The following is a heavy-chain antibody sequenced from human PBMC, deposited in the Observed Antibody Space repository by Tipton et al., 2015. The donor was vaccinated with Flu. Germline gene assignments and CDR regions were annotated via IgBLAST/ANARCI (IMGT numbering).Heavy chain of an antibody. V-gene: IGHV4-39*01. CDR1: SGSIRSTNYF. J-gene: IGHJ4*02. D-gene: IGHD3-10*02. CDR3: ARLSYYDVDLKNFYFDY. Sequence: TLSLTCTVSSGSIRSTNYFCAWIRQPPGKRLELIGGIYPSGTTYYNPSLKIRVTISVDTSKSQFSLKLRSVTAADTAVYYCARLSYYDVDLKNFYFDYWGQGALVTVSS. CDR2: IYPSGTT.